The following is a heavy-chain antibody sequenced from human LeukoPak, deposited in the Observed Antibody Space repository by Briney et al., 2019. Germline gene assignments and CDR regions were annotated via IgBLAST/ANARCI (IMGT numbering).Heavy chain of an antibody. CDR1: GDSFTSFW. J-gene: IGHJ6*03. CDR3: ARLRRTVVTSSCDYYYMDV. CDR2: IYPGDSDT. V-gene: IGHV5-51*01. D-gene: IGHD4-23*01. Sequence: GESLKISCKGSGDSFTSFWIGWVRLMPGKGLEWMGTIYPGDSDTRYSPSFQGQVTMSADKSISTAYLQWSSLKASDTAMYYCARLRRTVVTSSCDYYYMDVWGKGTTVTVYS.